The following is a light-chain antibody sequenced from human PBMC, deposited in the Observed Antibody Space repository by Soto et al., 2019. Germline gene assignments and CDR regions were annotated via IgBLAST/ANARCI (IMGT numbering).Light chain of an antibody. V-gene: IGKV1-9*01. CDR2: AAS. CDR1: QGISSY. CDR3: QYLNSYTCT. Sequence: IQLTQSPSSLSASVGDRVTITCRASQGISSYLAWYQQKPGQAPKLLIHAASTLQSGVPSRFSGSGSGTDFTLTIIHLQPEDFSSYYCQYLNSYTCTFGPGTKVDIK. J-gene: IGKJ3*01.